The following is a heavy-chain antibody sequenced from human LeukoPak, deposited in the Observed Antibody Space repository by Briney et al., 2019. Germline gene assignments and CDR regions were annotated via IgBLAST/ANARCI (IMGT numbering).Heavy chain of an antibody. CDR1: GFTFTSSA. D-gene: IGHD3-22*01. J-gene: IGHJ4*02. Sequence: GASVKVSCKASGFTFTSSAVQWVRQARGQRLEWIGWIVVGSGNTNYAQKFQERVTITRDMSTSTAYMELSSLRSEDTAVYYCARDLKYAGGYYDSSGYYYWGQGTLVTVSS. CDR3: ARDLKYAGGYYDSSGYYY. V-gene: IGHV1-58*01. CDR2: IVVGSGNT.